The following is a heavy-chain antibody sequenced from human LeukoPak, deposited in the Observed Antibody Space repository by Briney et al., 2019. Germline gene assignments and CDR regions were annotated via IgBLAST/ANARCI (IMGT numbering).Heavy chain of an antibody. CDR3: ARVLEGSGSYPIGY. J-gene: IGHJ4*02. CDR1: GFTFSSYS. V-gene: IGHV3-48*01. D-gene: IGHD3-10*01. Sequence: GGSLRLSCAASGFTFSSYSMNWVRQAPGKGLEWVSYISSSSTIYYADSVKGRFTISRDNAKNSLYLQMNSLRAEDTAVYYCARVLEGSGSYPIGYWGQGTLVTVSS. CDR2: ISSSSTI.